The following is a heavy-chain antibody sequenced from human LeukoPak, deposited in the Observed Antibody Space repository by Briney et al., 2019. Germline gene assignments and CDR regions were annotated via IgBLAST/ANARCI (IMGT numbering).Heavy chain of an antibody. D-gene: IGHD3-10*01. Sequence: GASVKVSCKASDYTFISYGLSWVRQAPGQGLEWMGWISAYNGNTNYAQKLQGRVTMTTDTSTSTAYMELRSLRSDDTAVYYCARVRAVRGVTYNWFDPWGQGTLVTVSS. CDR1: DYTFISYG. CDR3: ARVRAVRGVTYNWFDP. J-gene: IGHJ5*02. CDR2: ISAYNGNT. V-gene: IGHV1-18*01.